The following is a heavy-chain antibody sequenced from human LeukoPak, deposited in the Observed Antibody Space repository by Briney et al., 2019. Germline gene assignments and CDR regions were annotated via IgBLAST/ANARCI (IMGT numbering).Heavy chain of an antibody. V-gene: IGHV4-39*01. D-gene: IGHD2-2*01. CDR1: GGSVSGSTYY. J-gene: IGHJ4*02. CDR2: VYYSGST. CDR3: ASLPVIYCSSTSCSHFDY. Sequence: SETLSLTCTVSGGSVSGSTYYWGWIRQPPGKGLEWIGSVYYSGSTYYNSSLKSRVTISVDTSKNQFSLKLSSVTAADTAVYYCASLPVIYCSSTSCSHFDYWGQGTLVTVSS.